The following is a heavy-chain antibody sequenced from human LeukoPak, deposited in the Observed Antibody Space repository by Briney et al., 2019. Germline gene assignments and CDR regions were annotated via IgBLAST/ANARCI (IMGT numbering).Heavy chain of an antibody. CDR3: ARDGDIVAMITRKYYYYYGMDV. CDR1: GFTFSSYS. J-gene: IGHJ6*02. V-gene: IGHV3-21*01. Sequence: GGSLRLSCAASGFTFSSYSMNWVRQAPGKGLERVSSISSSSSYIYYADSVKGRFTISRDNAKNSLYLQMNSLRAEDTAVYYCARDGDIVAMITRKYYYYYGMDVWGQGTTVTVSS. CDR2: ISSSSSYI. D-gene: IGHD5-12*01.